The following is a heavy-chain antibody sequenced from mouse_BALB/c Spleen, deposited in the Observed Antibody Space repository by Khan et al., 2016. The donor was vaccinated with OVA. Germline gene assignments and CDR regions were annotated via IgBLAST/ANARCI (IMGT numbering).Heavy chain of an antibody. CDR3: ARAYFGNYEFAY. J-gene: IGHJ3*01. V-gene: IGHV1S132*01. D-gene: IGHD2-10*01. CDR1: GYTFTSYW. Sequence: VQLQESGAELVKPGTSVKLSCKTSGYTFTSYWIQWVKQRPGQGLGWIGEIFPGTGTTYYNENFTGKATLTIDTSSSTAFMQLSSLTSEDSAVYFCARAYFGNYEFAYWGQGTLVTVSA. CDR2: IFPGTGTT.